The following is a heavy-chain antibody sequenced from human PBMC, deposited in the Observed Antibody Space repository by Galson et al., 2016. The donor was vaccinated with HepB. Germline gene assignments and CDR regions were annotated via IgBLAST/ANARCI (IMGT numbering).Heavy chain of an antibody. D-gene: IGHD3-10*01. CDR1: GGSISSSNC. CDR2: IYLSAST. Sequence: SETLSPTCAVSGGSISSSNCWSWVRQPPGKGLGWIGDIYLSASTKYNPSHKSRVTISADKCKNQFSLNLNSVTAADTAVYYCARVGYYRAHRLFDYWGQGTLVTVSS. V-gene: IGHV4-4*02. J-gene: IGHJ4*02. CDR3: ARVGYYRAHRLFDY.